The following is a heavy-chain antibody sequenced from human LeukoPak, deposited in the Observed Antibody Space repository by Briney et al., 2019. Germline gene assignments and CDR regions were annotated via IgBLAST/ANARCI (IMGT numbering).Heavy chain of an antibody. CDR1: GGSISSYY. CDR2: IYYSGST. V-gene: IGHV4-59*01. J-gene: IGHJ2*01. CDR3: ARAFYGDYVWYFDL. D-gene: IGHD4-17*01. Sequence: SETLSLTCTVSGGSISSYYWSWIRQPPGKGLEWIGYIYYSGSTNYNPSLKSRVTISVDTSKNQFSLKLSSVTAADTAVYYCARAFYGDYVWYFDLWGRGTLVTVSS.